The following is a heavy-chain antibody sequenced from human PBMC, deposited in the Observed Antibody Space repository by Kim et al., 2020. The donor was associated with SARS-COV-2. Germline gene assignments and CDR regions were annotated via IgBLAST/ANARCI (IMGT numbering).Heavy chain of an antibody. CDR2: T. Sequence: TDYAAPVKGRFTMSRDASKNTLHLQMNSLETEDTGLYYCTTLISAAGRGYWGQGTLVTVSS. CDR3: TTLISAAGRGY. J-gene: IGHJ4*02. V-gene: IGHV3-15*01. D-gene: IGHD6-13*01.